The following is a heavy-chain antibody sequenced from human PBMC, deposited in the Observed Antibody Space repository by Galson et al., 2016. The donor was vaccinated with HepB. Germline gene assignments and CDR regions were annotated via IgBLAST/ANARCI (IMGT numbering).Heavy chain of an antibody. V-gene: IGHV4-34*01. CDR3: ARGRRVLVAGRVAYYYGMDV. CDR1: GGSFSAYY. Sequence: SETLSLTCAVYGGSFSAYYWTWIRQPPGKGLEWIGEINDSGSTKYNPSLKSRVTISVDTSKNQFSLKLSSATVADTAVYYCARGRRVLVAGRVAYYYGMDVWGQGTTVTVSS. CDR2: INDSGST. D-gene: IGHD4/OR15-4a*01. J-gene: IGHJ6*02.